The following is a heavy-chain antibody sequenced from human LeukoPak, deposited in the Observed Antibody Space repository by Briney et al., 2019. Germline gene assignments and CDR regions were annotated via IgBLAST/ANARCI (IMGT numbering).Heavy chain of an antibody. Sequence: SETLSLTCTVSGRSISSGKYYWSWIRQHPGMGPGWIGYISFSGSTFYNPSLKSRVTISMDTSKNHFSLTLSSVTAADTAVYYCATPREDGDYPFDAFDIWGQGTMVTVSS. CDR1: GRSISSGKYY. V-gene: IGHV4-31*03. J-gene: IGHJ3*02. D-gene: IGHD4-17*01. CDR2: ISFSGST. CDR3: ATPREDGDYPFDAFDI.